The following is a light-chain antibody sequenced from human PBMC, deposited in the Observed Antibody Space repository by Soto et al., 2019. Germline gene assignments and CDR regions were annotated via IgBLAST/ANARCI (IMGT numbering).Light chain of an antibody. CDR2: GAS. J-gene: IGKJ1*01. CDR3: HHYINWPLT. CDR1: QSVSSN. Sequence: EIVMTQSPATLSVSPGERATLSCRASQSVSSNLAWYQQKPGQAPRLLIYGASTRATGIPARFSGSGSGTEFTLTISGLQSEDFAGYYCHHYINWPLTFGQGTKVEIK. V-gene: IGKV3-15*01.